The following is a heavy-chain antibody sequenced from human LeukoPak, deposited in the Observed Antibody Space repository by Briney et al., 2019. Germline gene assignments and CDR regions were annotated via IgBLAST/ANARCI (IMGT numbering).Heavy chain of an antibody. CDR2: IYPDDSNT. V-gene: IGHV5-51*01. CDR1: GYNFPIYW. J-gene: IGHJ6*03. CDR3: ARQGAAGKYYYYYMDV. Sequence: GESLKISCQGSGYNFPIYWVGWVRQMPGQGLEWMGIIYPDDSNTIYGPSFQGQVTISADKSINTAYLEWSSLKASDTAIYYCARQGAAGKYYYYYMDVWGKGTTVTVSS. D-gene: IGHD6-13*01.